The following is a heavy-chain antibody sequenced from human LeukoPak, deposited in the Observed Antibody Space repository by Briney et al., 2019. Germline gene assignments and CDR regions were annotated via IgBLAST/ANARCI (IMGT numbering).Heavy chain of an antibody. D-gene: IGHD3-22*01. V-gene: IGHV4-59*08. CDR1: GGSISTYY. Sequence: SETLSLICTVSGGSISTYYWSWIRQPPGKGLEWIGYIYYSGSTNSNPSLRSRVAISVDTSKSQFSLKLSSVTAADTAVYYCARGSYYYDSSGHGGLFDYWGQGTLVTVSS. CDR2: IYYSGST. J-gene: IGHJ4*02. CDR3: ARGSYYYDSSGHGGLFDY.